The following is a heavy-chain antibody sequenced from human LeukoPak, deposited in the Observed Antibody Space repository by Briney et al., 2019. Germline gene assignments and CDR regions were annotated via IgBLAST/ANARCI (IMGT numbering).Heavy chain of an antibody. CDR1: GFTFDDYG. CDR2: INSNGGST. J-gene: IGHJ4*02. V-gene: IGHV3-20*04. CDR3: ARDISSGWYFDY. Sequence: GGSLRLSCAASGFTFDDYGMSWVRQTPGKGLEWVSGINSNGGSTGYADSVKGRFTISRDNAKNSLYLQMNSLRAEDTALYYCARDISSGWYFDYWGQGTLVTVSS. D-gene: IGHD6-19*01.